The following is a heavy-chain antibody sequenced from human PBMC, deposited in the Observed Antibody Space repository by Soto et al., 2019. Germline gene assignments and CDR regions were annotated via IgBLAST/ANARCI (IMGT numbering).Heavy chain of an antibody. Sequence: QVQLVESGGGVVQPGRSLRLSCAASGFTFSSYGMHWVRQAPGKGLEWVAVIWYDGSNKYYADSVKGRFTISRDNSKNTLYMKVNSLRAEDTAVYYFARVGGSGSYCMDVWGQGTTVTVSS. CDR2: IWYDGSNK. D-gene: IGHD3-10*01. CDR3: ARVGGSGSYCMDV. J-gene: IGHJ6*02. CDR1: GFTFSSYG. V-gene: IGHV3-33*01.